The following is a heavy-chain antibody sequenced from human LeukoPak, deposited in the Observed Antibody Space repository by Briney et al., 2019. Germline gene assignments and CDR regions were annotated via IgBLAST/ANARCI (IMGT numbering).Heavy chain of an antibody. D-gene: IGHD1/OR15-1a*01. V-gene: IGHV1-2*02. J-gene: IGHJ3*02. CDR1: GYTFTDYY. CDR3: ARDGEQNAFDI. CDR2: INPNSGVT. Sequence: ASVKVSCKASGYTFTDYYMYWVRQAPGQGLEWMGWINPNSGVTNYAQKFQGRVTMTRDTSISTAYMELRSLRSDDTAVYYCARDGEQNAFDIWGQGTMVTVSS.